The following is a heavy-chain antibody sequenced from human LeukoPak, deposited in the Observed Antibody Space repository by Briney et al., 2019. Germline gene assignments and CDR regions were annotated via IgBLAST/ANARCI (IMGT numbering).Heavy chain of an antibody. CDR1: GYTFTGYY. J-gene: IGHJ5*02. CDR2: MNPNSGNT. Sequence: ASVKVSCKASGYTFTGYYMHWVRQAPGQGLEWMGWMNPNSGNTGYAQKFQGRVTMTRNTSISTAYMELSSLRSEDTAVYYCARYDSSGYLFDPWGQGTLVTVSS. CDR3: ARYDSSGYLFDP. V-gene: IGHV1-8*02. D-gene: IGHD3-22*01.